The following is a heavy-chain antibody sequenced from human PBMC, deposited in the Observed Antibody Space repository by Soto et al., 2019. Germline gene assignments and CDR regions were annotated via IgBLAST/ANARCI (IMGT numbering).Heavy chain of an antibody. CDR2: ISAYNGNT. J-gene: IGHJ4*02. CDR1: GYTFTSYG. D-gene: IGHD6-19*01. Sequence: ASVKVSCKASGYTFTSYGISWVRHAPGQGLEWMGWISAYNGNTNYAQKLQGRVTMTTDTSTSTAYMELRSLRSDDTAVYYCARVLYSSGWSSPLHYWGQGTLVTVSS. V-gene: IGHV1-18*01. CDR3: ARVLYSSGWSSPLHY.